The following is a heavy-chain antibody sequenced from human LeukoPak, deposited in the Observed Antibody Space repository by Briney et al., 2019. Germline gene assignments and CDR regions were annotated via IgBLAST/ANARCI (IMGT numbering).Heavy chain of an antibody. Sequence: GSLRLSCAASGFTFSSYSMNWVRQAPGKGLEWVSYISSSSSTIYYADSVKGRFTISRDNAKNSLYLQMNSLRAEDTAVYYCARDRGQLLDYWGQGTLVTVSS. CDR1: GFTFSSYS. CDR3: ARDRGQLLDY. D-gene: IGHD6-13*01. J-gene: IGHJ4*02. V-gene: IGHV3-48*01. CDR2: ISSSSSTI.